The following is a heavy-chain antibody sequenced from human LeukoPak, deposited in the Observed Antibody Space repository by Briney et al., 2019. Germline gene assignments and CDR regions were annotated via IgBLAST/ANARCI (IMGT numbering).Heavy chain of an antibody. CDR3: ARGARITIFGVVILNWFDP. CDR1: GYTFTSYG. D-gene: IGHD3-3*01. V-gene: IGHV1-18*01. CDR2: ISAYNGNT. Sequence: ASVKVSCKASGYTFTSYGISWVRQAPGQGLEWMGWISAYNGNTNYAQKFQGRVTMTRDTSTSTVYMELSSLRSEDTAVYYCARGARITIFGVVILNWFDPWGQGTLVTVSS. J-gene: IGHJ5*02.